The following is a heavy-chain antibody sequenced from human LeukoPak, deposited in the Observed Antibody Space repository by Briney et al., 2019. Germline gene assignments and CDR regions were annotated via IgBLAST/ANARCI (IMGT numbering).Heavy chain of an antibody. CDR3: ARVTSGSSYRPFDY. J-gene: IGHJ4*02. CDR2: IKEDESEK. CDR1: GFTFSSCW. D-gene: IGHD3-10*01. V-gene: IGHV3-7*01. Sequence: GGSLRLSCAASGFTFSSCWMNWFRQAPGNGPEWVANIKEDESEKNYVNSVKDRFTISRDNAKNSLYLQMNSLRAEDTAVYYCARVTSGSSYRPFDYWGQGTLVTVSS.